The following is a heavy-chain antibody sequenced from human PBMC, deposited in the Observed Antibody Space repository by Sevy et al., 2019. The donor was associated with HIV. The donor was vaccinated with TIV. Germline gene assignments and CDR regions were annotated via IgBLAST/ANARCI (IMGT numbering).Heavy chain of an antibody. CDR2: ISSSSSYI. CDR1: GFTFSSYS. CDR3: AREFHTRLVPSYYYYMDV. J-gene: IGHJ6*03. D-gene: IGHD6-6*01. V-gene: IGHV3-21*01. Sequence: GGSLRLSCAASGFTFSSYSMNWVRQAPGKGLEWVSSISSSSSYIYYADSVKGRFTISRDNAKNSLYLQMNSLRAEDTAVYYCAREFHTRLVPSYYYYMDVWGKGTTVTVSS.